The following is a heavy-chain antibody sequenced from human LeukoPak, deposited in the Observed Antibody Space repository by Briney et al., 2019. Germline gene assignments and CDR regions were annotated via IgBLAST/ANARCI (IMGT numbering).Heavy chain of an antibody. Sequence: PGGSLRLSCAASGFTFSSYWMSWVRQAPGKGLEWVANIKQDGSEKYYVDSVKGRFTISRDNAKNSLYLQMNSLRAEDTAVYYCARAQVTIFGVVIIYFDYWGQGTLVTVSS. CDR3: ARAQVTIFGVVIIYFDY. V-gene: IGHV3-7*01. CDR1: GFTFSSYW. CDR2: IKQDGSEK. J-gene: IGHJ4*02. D-gene: IGHD3-3*01.